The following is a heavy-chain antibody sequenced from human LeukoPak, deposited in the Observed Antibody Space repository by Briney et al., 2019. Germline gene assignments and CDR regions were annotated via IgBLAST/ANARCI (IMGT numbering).Heavy chain of an antibody. Sequence: PGGSLRLSCAASGFTFSSYSMNWVRQAPGKRLEWVSSISSSSSYIYYADSVKGRFTISRDNAKNSLYLQMNSLRAEDTAVYYCARVRPMSYYMDVWGKGTTVTVSS. D-gene: IGHD3-22*01. V-gene: IGHV3-21*01. J-gene: IGHJ6*03. CDR2: ISSSSSYI. CDR1: GFTFSSYS. CDR3: ARVRPMSYYMDV.